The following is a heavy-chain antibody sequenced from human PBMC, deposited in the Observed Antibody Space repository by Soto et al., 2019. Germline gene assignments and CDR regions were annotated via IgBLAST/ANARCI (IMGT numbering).Heavy chain of an antibody. J-gene: IGHJ5*02. V-gene: IGHV3-11*01. CDR1: GFTFIDYY. Sequence: PWGSLRLSCAASGFTFIDYYMSLIRQAPGKWLEWVSYISSSGSTIYYADSVKGRFTISRDNAKNSLYLQMNSLRAEDTAVYYCARAAVAGQRGPSWGQGTLVTVSS. D-gene: IGHD6-19*01. CDR2: ISSSGSTI. CDR3: ARAAVAGQRGPS.